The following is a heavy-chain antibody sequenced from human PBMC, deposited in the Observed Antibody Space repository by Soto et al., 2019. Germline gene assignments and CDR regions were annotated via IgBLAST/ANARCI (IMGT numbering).Heavy chain of an antibody. CDR3: ARRRGYSYGYFDY. J-gene: IGHJ4*02. D-gene: IGHD5-18*01. CDR1: GGSISSYY. CDR2: IYYSGST. Sequence: SETLSLTCTVSGGSISSYYWSWIRQPPGKGLEWIGYIYYSGSTNYNPSLKSRVTISVDTSKNQFSLKLSSVTAADTAVYYCARRRGYSYGYFDYWGQGTLVTVSS. V-gene: IGHV4-59*01.